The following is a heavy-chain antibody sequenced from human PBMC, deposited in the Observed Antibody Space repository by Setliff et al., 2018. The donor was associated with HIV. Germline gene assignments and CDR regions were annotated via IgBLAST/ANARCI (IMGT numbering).Heavy chain of an antibody. CDR3: ALDPGYRRDY. CDR1: GGSIWNYY. V-gene: IGHV4-39*01. D-gene: IGHD5-12*01. Sequence: KASETLSLTCTVSGGSIWNYYWSWIRQPPGKGLEWIGTIYYSGSTYYNPSLKSRVTISTDTSKNQFSLKVRSVTAADTTMYYCALDPGYRRDYWGQGTLVTVSS. CDR2: IYYSGST. J-gene: IGHJ4*02.